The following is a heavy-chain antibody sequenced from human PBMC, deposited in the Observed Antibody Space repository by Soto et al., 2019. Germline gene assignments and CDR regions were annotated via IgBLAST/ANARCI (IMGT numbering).Heavy chain of an antibody. Sequence: QVQLVQSGAEVKKPGSSVKVSCKASGGTFSSYAISWVRQAPGQGLEWMGGIIPIFGTANYAQKFQGRVTITXXEXTXXAYMELSSLRSEDTAVYYCASRLFGPQYYYYGMDVWGQGTTVTVSS. CDR3: ASRLFGPQYYYYGMDV. D-gene: IGHD3-3*01. CDR1: GGTFSSYA. CDR2: IIPIFGTA. J-gene: IGHJ6*02. V-gene: IGHV1-69*05.